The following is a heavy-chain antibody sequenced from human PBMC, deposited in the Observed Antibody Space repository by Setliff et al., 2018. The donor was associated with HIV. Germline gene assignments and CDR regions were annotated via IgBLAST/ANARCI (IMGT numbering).Heavy chain of an antibody. CDR2: ITDSGA. CDR1: VFTFTTYD. V-gene: IGHV3-23*01. CDR3: ARVRNPTVHTMYFDS. J-gene: IGHJ4*02. Sequence: GGSLRLSCVASVFTFTTYDMTWVRQAPGKGLEWVSYITDSGAYYADSVKGRFTISRDTSKNTLYLQLNSLRAEDPAFYYCARVRNPTVHTMYFDSWGQGTLVTVSS. D-gene: IGHD4-4*01.